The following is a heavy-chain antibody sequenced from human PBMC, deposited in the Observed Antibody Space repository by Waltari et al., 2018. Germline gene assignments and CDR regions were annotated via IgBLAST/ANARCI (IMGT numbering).Heavy chain of an antibody. CDR1: GGSFSGYY. V-gene: IGHV4-34*01. J-gene: IGHJ4*02. D-gene: IGHD3-16*01. Sequence: QVQLQQWGAGLLKPSETLSLTCAVYGGSFSGYYWSWIRQPPGKGLEWIGEINHSGSTNYNPSLKSRVTISVDTSKNQFSLKLSSVTAADTAVYYCARIMEFRLDYWGQGTLVTVSS. CDR3: ARIMEFRLDY. CDR2: INHSGST.